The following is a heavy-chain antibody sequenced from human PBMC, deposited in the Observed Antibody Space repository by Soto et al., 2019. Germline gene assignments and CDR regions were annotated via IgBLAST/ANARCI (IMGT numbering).Heavy chain of an antibody. D-gene: IGHD1-26*01. CDR1: GGTFSSYA. CDR3: ATYAEWELLKVEFSWFDP. J-gene: IGHJ5*02. CDR2: IIPIFGTA. Sequence: QVQLVQSGAEVKKPGSSVKVSCKASGGTFSSYAISWVRQAPGRGLEWMGGIIPIFGTANYAQKFQGRVTITADESTSTAYMELSSLRSEDTAVYYCATYAEWELLKVEFSWFDPWGQGTLVTVSS. V-gene: IGHV1-69*12.